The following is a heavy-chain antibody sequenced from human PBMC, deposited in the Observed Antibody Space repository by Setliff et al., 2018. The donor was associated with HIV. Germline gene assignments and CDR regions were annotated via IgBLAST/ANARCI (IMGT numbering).Heavy chain of an antibody. CDR2: ILDGRVT. CDR3: ARPHSGRGGGAYFDP. J-gene: IGHJ5*02. V-gene: IGHV4-39*01. D-gene: IGHD6-19*01. Sequence: PSETLSLTCTVSGGSVTSGHYYWGWIRQAPGKGLGWIGNILDGRVTFFNPSLRGRVTISVDASKNQVSLKLRSVTAADSAVYHCARPHSGRGGGAYFDPWGQGILVTVS. CDR1: GGSVTSGHYY.